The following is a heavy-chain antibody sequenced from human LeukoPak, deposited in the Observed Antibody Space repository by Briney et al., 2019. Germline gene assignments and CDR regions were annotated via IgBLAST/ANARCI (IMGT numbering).Heavy chain of an antibody. J-gene: IGHJ6*01. Sequence: GGSLRLSCTASGFTFSGFAMSWVRRTPGKGLEWVAVINASGDNTLYAQSFKGRFTISRDYSKNTLYLEMNSLRAEDTAIYYCAKMKGHPLPKYYMDVWGQGTTVTVPS. CDR1: GFTFSGFA. CDR3: AKMKGHPLPKYYMDV. V-gene: IGHV3-23*01. CDR2: INASGDNT. D-gene: IGHD1-26*01.